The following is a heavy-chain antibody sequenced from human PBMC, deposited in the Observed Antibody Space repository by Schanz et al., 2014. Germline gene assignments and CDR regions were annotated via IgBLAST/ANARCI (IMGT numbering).Heavy chain of an antibody. J-gene: IGHJ4*02. V-gene: IGHV1-69*02. Sequence: QLQLVQSGAEVKKPGSSVKVSCKLSGGTFSSYTISWMRQAPGQGLEWMGRIIPVLNIATYAQRFQGRVSITADTSSNAAYMELSNLTSEDTAVQYCARGRGFYDYRGQGTLVTVSS. CDR2: IIPVLNIA. D-gene: IGHD3-10*01. CDR3: ARGRGFYDY. CDR1: GGTFSSYT.